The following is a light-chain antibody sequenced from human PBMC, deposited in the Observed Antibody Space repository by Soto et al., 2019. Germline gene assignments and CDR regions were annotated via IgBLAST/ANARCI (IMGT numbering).Light chain of an antibody. V-gene: IGKV1-33*01. CDR1: HDISVY. CDR2: DAS. Sequence: DVQMTQSPSSLSASVGDRVTITCQASHDISVYLHWYQHKPGEAPKLLIYDASKLEAGVPSRFSGRGSGTDFTFSISSLQPEDIATYYCQQYDNVPLTFGGGTKVEIK. J-gene: IGKJ4*01. CDR3: QQYDNVPLT.